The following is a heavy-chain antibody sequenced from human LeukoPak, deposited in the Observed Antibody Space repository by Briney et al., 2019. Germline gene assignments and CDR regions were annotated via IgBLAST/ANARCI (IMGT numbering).Heavy chain of an antibody. D-gene: IGHD6-19*01. J-gene: IGHJ4*02. CDR2: ISGSVGTI. CDR3: AKGAFVAVAGVTEDHFDY. V-gene: IGHV3-23*01. CDR1: GFTFSSYG. Sequence: GGSLRLSCAASGFTFSSYGMSWVRQAPGKWLEWVSSISGSVGTIYYADSVKGRFTISRDNSKNTLHLQMNNLRAEDSAVYYCAKGAFVAVAGVTEDHFDYWGQGTLVTVSS.